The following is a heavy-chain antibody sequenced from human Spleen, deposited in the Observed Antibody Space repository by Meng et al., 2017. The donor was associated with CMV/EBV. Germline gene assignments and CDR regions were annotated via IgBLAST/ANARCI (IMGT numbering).Heavy chain of an antibody. D-gene: IGHD5-24*01. J-gene: IGHJ4*02. CDR2: IYPGDSDT. CDR3: AKLNGQMAAHY. V-gene: IGHV5-51*01. Sequence: SFKASGYRFTNYWIGWVRQMHGKGLEWMGIIYPGDSDTRYSPSFQGQVTISAAKSITTAYLQWSSLKASDTAMYYCAKLNGQMAAHYWGQGTLVTVSS. CDR1: GYRFTNYW.